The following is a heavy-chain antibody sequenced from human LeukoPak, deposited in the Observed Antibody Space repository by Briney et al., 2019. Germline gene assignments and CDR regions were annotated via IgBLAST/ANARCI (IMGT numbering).Heavy chain of an antibody. CDR3: ARDRVLDTASYYYYGMDV. CDR1: GFTFSSYW. D-gene: IGHD5-18*01. V-gene: IGHV3-74*01. J-gene: IGHJ6*02. Sequence: GGSLRLSCAASGFTFSSYWMHWVRQAPGKGLVWVSRINSDGSSTSYADSVKGRFTISRDNAKNTLYLQMNSLRAEDTAVYYCARDRVLDTASYYYYGMDVWGQGTTVTVSS. CDR2: INSDGSST.